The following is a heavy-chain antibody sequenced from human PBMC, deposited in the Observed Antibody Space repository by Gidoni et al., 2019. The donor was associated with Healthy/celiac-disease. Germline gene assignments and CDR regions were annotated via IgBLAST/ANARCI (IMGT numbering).Heavy chain of an antibody. CDR3: AKDQPRITMIVVVTGVQLPDY. CDR1: GFTFRSYA. D-gene: IGHD3-22*01. Sequence: EVQLLESGGGLVQPGGSLRLSCAASGFTFRSYALSLVRQAPGKGLEWVSAISGSGGSTYYADSVKGRFTISRDNSKNTLYLQMNSLRAEDTAVYYCAKDQPRITMIVVVTGVQLPDYWGQGTLVTVSS. V-gene: IGHV3-23*01. CDR2: ISGSGGST. J-gene: IGHJ4*02.